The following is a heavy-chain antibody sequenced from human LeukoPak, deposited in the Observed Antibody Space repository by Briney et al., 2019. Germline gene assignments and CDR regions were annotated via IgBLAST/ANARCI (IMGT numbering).Heavy chain of an antibody. D-gene: IGHD3-10*01. CDR3: ARENPPTMVRGVHAFDI. Sequence: GGSLRLSCAASGFTFSSYSMNWVRQAPGKGLEWVSSISSSSSYIYYADSVKGRFTISRDNAKNSLYLQMNSLRAEDTAVYYCARENPPTMVRGVHAFDIWGQGTMVTVSS. CDR1: GFTFSSYS. CDR2: ISSSSSYI. V-gene: IGHV3-21*01. J-gene: IGHJ3*02.